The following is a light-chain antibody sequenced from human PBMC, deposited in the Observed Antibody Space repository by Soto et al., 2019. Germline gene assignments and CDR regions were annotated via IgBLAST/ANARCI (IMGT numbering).Light chain of an antibody. CDR2: DAS. CDR3: QQYERPPFA. V-gene: IGKV3-20*01. J-gene: IGKJ2*01. Sequence: EIVLTQSPGTLSLFPGDRATLSCRVSQRVSNSYLAWFQQKPGQATRLLIYDASSRAAGVPDRVSGGGSGTDFTLTISALEPEDFALYFCQQYERPPFAFGQGTRLEI. CDR1: QRVSNSY.